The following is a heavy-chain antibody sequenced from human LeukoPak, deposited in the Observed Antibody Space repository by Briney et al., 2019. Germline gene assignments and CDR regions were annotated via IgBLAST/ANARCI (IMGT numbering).Heavy chain of an antibody. CDR1: GFTFSNYG. CDR3: ARGYGSGSYPIDY. V-gene: IGHV3-33*01. Sequence: GGSLRLSCAASGFTFSNYGMHWVRQAPGKGLEWVAVIWYDGSNKYYADCVKGRFTISRDNSKTTLYLQMNSLRDDDTAVYHCARGYGSGSYPIDYWGQGTLVTVSS. J-gene: IGHJ4*02. D-gene: IGHD3-10*01. CDR2: IWYDGSNK.